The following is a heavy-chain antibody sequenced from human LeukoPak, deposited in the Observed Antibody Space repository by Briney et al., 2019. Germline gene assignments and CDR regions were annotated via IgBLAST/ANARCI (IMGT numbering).Heavy chain of an antibody. D-gene: IGHD6-13*01. J-gene: IGHJ4*02. V-gene: IGHV3-9*03. CDR2: ISWNIGSI. CDR3: AKDGGSSWYGSFDY. Sequence: PGGSLRLSCAASGFTFDDYAMHWVRQAPGKGLEWVSGISWNIGSIGYADSVKGRFTISRDNAKNSLYLQMNSLRAEDMALYYCAKDGGSSWYGSFDYWGQGTLVTVSS. CDR1: GFTFDDYA.